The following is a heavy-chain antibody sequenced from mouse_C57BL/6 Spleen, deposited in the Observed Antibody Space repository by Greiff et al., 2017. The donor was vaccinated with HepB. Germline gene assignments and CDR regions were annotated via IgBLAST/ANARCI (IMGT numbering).Heavy chain of an antibody. CDR3: ARWGSSYAGFAY. Sequence: VQLQQSGAELVKPGASVKMSCKASGYTFTSYWITWVKQRPGQGLEWIGDIYPGSGSTNYNEKFKSKATLTVDTSSSTAYMQLSSLTSEDSAVYYCARWGSSYAGFAYWGQGTLVTVSA. V-gene: IGHV1-55*01. CDR1: GYTFTSYW. CDR2: IYPGSGST. D-gene: IGHD1-1*01. J-gene: IGHJ3*01.